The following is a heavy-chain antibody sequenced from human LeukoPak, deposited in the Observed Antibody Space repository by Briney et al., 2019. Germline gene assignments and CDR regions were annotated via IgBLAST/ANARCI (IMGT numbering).Heavy chain of an antibody. J-gene: IGHJ4*02. D-gene: IGHD4-11*01. V-gene: IGHV3-48*04. CDR1: GFTFSSYG. CDR3: ARERPTAFDS. CDR2: ISSSGSTI. Sequence: GGSLRLSCAASGFTFSSYGMHWVRQAPGKGLEWVSYISSSGSTIYYADSVKGRFTISRDNAKNSLYLQMNSLRAEDTAVYYCARERPTAFDSWGQGTLVTVSS.